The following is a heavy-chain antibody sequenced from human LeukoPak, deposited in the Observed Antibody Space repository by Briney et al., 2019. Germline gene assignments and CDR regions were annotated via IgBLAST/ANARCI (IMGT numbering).Heavy chain of an antibody. CDR3: AKTPYYYDSRGSKHAFDI. Sequence: PGGSLRLSCAASGFTFSSYAMSWVRQAPGKGLEWVSAISGSGGSTYYADSVKGRFTISRDNSKNTLYLQMNSLRAEDTAVYYCAKTPYYYDSRGSKHAFDIWGQGTMVTVSS. V-gene: IGHV3-23*01. CDR2: ISGSGGST. J-gene: IGHJ3*02. CDR1: GFTFSSYA. D-gene: IGHD3-22*01.